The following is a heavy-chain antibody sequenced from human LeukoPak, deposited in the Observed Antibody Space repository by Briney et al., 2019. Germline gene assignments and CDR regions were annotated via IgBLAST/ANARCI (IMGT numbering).Heavy chain of an antibody. Sequence: GGSLRLSCAASGFTFSSYARSWVRQAPGKGLEWVSAISGSGGSTYYADSVKGRFTISRDNSKNTLYLQMNSLRAEDTAVYYCAKTPITMIVVVMYFDYWGQGTLVTVSS. CDR1: GFTFSSYA. D-gene: IGHD3-22*01. V-gene: IGHV3-23*01. J-gene: IGHJ4*02. CDR3: AKTPITMIVVVMYFDY. CDR2: ISGSGGST.